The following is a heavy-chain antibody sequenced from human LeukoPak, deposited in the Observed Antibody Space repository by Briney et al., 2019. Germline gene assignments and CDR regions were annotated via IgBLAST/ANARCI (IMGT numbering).Heavy chain of an antibody. CDR2: IYYSGST. V-gene: IGHV4-39*01. CDR1: GGSISSSSYY. CDR3: XXXXXXXXXXXXXXXGSYRPPPYYFDY. D-gene: IGHD3-16*02. Sequence: SETLSLTCTVSGGSISSSSYYWGWIRQPPGKGLEWIGSIYYSGSTYYNPSLKIRVAISVDTSKNLFSLKLSSVTADATAVYXXXXXXXXXXXXXXXXXGSYRPPPYYFDYWGQGTLVTVSS. J-gene: IGHJ4*02.